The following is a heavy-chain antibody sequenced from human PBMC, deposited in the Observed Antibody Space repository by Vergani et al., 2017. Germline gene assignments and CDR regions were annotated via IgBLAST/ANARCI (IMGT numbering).Heavy chain of an antibody. D-gene: IGHD5-12*01. CDR3: ARLGYSGYDFFDSRYYYYMDV. CDR1: GFTFSDHY. V-gene: IGHV3-72*01. Sequence: EVQLLESGGGLVQPGGSLRLSCAASGFTFSDHYMDWVRQAPGKGLEWVGRTRNKANSYTTEYAASVKGRFTISRDDSKNSLYLQMNSLKTEDTAVYYCARLGYSGYDFFDSRYYYYMDVWGKGTTVTVSS. J-gene: IGHJ6*03. CDR2: TRNKANSYTT.